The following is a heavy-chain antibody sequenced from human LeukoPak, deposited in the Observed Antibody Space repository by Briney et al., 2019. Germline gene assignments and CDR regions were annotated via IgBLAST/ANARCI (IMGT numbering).Heavy chain of an antibody. J-gene: IGHJ5*02. Sequence: SETLSLTCTVSGGSISSYYWSWIRQPPGKGLEWIGEINHSGSTNYNPSLKSRVTISVDTSKNQFSLKLSSVTAADTAVYYCARGGTTSLRGWFDPWGQGTLVTVSS. CDR3: ARGGTTSLRGWFDP. CDR1: GGSISSYY. V-gene: IGHV4-34*01. CDR2: INHSGST. D-gene: IGHD1-7*01.